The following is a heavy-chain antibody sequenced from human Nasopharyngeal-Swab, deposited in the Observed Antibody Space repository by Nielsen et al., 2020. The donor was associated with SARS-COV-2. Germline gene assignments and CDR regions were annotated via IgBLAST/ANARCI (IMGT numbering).Heavy chain of an antibody. CDR2: INAGNGNT. Sequence: ASVKVSCKASGYTFTSYAMHWVRQAPGQRLEWMGWINAGNGNTKYSQKFQGRVTITRDTSASTAYMELSSLRSEDTAVYYCARVTAAAGTWVWFDPWGQGTLVTVSS. CDR1: GYTFTSYA. CDR3: ARVTAAAGTWVWFDP. D-gene: IGHD6-13*01. J-gene: IGHJ5*02. V-gene: IGHV1-3*01.